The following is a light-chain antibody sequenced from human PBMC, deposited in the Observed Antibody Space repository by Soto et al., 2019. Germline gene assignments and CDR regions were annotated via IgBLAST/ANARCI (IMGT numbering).Light chain of an antibody. V-gene: IGKV1-33*01. J-gene: IGKJ3*01. CDR3: QLYDNLPL. CDR2: DAS. CDR1: QDISNY. Sequence: DIQITQSPSSLCPSVGPIERITSQANQDISNYLNWYQQKPEKAPKLLIYDASNLETGVPSRFSGSGSGTDFTFTISSLQPEDIAPYYRQLYDNLPLFGHGTKVDIK.